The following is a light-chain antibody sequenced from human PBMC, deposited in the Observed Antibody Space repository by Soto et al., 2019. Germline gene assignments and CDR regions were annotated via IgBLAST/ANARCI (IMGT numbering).Light chain of an antibody. CDR2: EVN. CDR1: SSDVGDNNS. V-gene: IGLV2-14*01. CDR3: TSYTSSTTYV. Sequence: QSALTQPASVSGSPGQSITISCSGTSSDVGDNNSVSWYQQHPGKAPKLLIYEVNNRPSGVSNRFSGSKSGNTASLSISGLQAEDEADYYCTSYTSSTTYVFGTGTQLTVL. J-gene: IGLJ1*01.